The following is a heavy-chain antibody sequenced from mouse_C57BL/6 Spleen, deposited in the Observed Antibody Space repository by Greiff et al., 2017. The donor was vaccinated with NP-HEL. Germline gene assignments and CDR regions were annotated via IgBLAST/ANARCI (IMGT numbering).Heavy chain of an antibody. CDR2: IDPSDSYT. J-gene: IGHJ1*03. V-gene: IGHV1-59*01. D-gene: IGHD1-1*01. CDR3: ARMINYYGSSYWYFDV. CDR1: GYTFTSYW. Sequence: QVQLQQPGAELVRPGTSVKLSCKASGYTFTSYWMHWVKQRPGQGLEWIGVIDPSDSYTNYNQKFKGKATLTVYTSASTAYMQLSSRTSEDSAVYYCARMINYYGSSYWYFDVWGTGTTVTVSS.